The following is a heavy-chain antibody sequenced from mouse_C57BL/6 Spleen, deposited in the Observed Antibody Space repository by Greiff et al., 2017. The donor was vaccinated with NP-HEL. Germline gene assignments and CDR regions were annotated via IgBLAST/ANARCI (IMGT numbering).Heavy chain of an antibody. V-gene: IGHV1-54*01. Sequence: VQLQQSGAELVRPGTSVKVSCKASGYAFTNYLIEWVKQRPGQGLEWIGVINPGSGGTNYTEKFKGKAILTAEKYSSTAYMQISSLTSEDSAVYVCAVYDYAWFAYWGQGTLVTVSA. J-gene: IGHJ3*01. CDR2: INPGSGGT. D-gene: IGHD2-4*01. CDR3: AVYDYAWFAY. CDR1: GYAFTNYL.